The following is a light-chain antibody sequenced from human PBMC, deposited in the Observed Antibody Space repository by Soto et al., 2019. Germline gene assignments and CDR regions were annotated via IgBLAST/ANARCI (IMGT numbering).Light chain of an antibody. V-gene: IGKV1-33*01. Sequence: DLQMTQSPSSLSASVGDRVTITCQASQDITKYLSWFQQKPGKVPKLLIYDASELETGVPSRFSGSGSGTDFTFTISSLQPEDIATYYCQHYDNLPYTVGQGTKLEMK. CDR3: QHYDNLPYT. CDR1: QDITKY. J-gene: IGKJ2*01. CDR2: DAS.